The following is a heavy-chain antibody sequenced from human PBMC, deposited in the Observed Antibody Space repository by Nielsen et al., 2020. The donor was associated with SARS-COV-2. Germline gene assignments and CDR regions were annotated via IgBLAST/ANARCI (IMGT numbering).Heavy chain of an antibody. J-gene: IGHJ4*02. D-gene: IGHD3-22*01. Sequence: SETLSLTCTVSGGSISSYYWSWIRQPAGKGLEWIGRIYTSGSTNYNPSLKSRVTMSVDTSKNQFSLKLSSVTAADTALYYCARTLYPYGSSGPLGAVDYFDYWGQGTLVTVSS. CDR1: GGSISSYY. CDR3: ARTLYPYGSSGPLGAVDYFDY. V-gene: IGHV4-4*07. CDR2: IYTSGST.